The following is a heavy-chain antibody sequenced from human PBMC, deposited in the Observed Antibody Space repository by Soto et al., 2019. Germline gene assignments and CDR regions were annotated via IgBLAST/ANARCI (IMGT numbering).Heavy chain of an antibody. Sequence: QVQLQESGPGLVKPSETLSLTCTVSGDSISSYYWSWIRQPAGKGLEWTGRIYTSGSTNYNPSLKSRVTMSVDTSKNQFSLRLSSVTAADTAVYYCAGEDYGGNSWGFDIWGQGTMVTISS. CDR3: AGEDYGGNSWGFDI. J-gene: IGHJ3*02. CDR1: GDSISSYY. V-gene: IGHV4-4*07. CDR2: IYTSGST. D-gene: IGHD2-21*02.